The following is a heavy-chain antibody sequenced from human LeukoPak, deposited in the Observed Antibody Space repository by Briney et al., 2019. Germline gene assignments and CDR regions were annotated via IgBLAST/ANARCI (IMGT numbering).Heavy chain of an antibody. CDR3: ARGWNRGDC. J-gene: IGHJ4*02. CDR2: ISSSSSAM. Sequence: PGGSLRLSCAASGFTFSSYSMNWVRQAPGKGLEWISYISSSSSAMYYADSVKGRFTISRDKAKNSLYLQMNSLRDEDTAVYYCARGWNRGDCWGQGTLVTVSS. CDR1: GFTFSSYS. V-gene: IGHV3-48*02. D-gene: IGHD3-10*01.